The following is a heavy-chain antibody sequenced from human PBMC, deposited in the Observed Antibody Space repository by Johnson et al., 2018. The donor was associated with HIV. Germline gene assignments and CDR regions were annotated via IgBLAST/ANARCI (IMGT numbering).Heavy chain of an antibody. Sequence: VQLVESGGGLIQPGGSLRLSCAASGFTISTKYFNWVRQAPGKGLEWVSVISIGGSTYYADSVKGRFTISRDNAKNSLYLQMNSLRVEDTAVYYCARDLYYDVFTGYSQLAFDIWGRGTMVTVSS. CDR2: ISIGGST. V-gene: IGHV3-53*01. CDR1: GFTISTKY. J-gene: IGHJ3*02. D-gene: IGHD3-9*01. CDR3: ARDLYYDVFTGYSQLAFDI.